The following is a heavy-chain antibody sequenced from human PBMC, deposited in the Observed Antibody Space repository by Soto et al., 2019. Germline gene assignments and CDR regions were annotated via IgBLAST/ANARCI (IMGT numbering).Heavy chain of an antibody. J-gene: IGHJ4*01. CDR2: INPMFGTT. V-gene: IGHV1-69*01. CDR1: GGTFTTYP. D-gene: IGHD4-17*01. CDR3: ARQFTDGDYQY. Sequence: QVQLVQSGAEVKKPGSSVKVSCKASGGTFTTYPINWGRRAPGQGLEWMGGINPMFGTTNYAQKFQGRVTITADESTSTAYMELSSLRSDDTAMYYCARQFTDGDYQYWGHGTLVTVSS.